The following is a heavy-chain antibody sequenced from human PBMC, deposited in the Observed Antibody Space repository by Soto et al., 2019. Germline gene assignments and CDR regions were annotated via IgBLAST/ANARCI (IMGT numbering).Heavy chain of an antibody. D-gene: IGHD2-2*01. J-gene: IGHJ5*02. Sequence: QVQLQESGPGLVKPSETLSLTCTVSGASIRGYYWSWIRQPPGKGLEWIGYAYYGGATHSNPSFQSRVTIDLDTSKNQFFLNLRSVTAADTAVYYCARRQVVPIGWFDPWGQGSLVTVSS. CDR2: AYYGGAT. V-gene: IGHV4-59*08. CDR3: ARRQVVPIGWFDP. CDR1: GASIRGYY.